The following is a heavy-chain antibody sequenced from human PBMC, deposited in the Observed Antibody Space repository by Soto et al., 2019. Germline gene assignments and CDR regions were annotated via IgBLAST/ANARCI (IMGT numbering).Heavy chain of an antibody. J-gene: IGHJ6*02. CDR3: ARGVDYYYYGMDV. Sequence: SETLSLTCTVSGGSISSYYWSWIRQPPGKGLEWIGYIYYSGSTNYNPSLKSRVTISVDTSKNQFSLKLSSVTAADTAVYYCARGVDYYYYGMDVWGQGTTVTISS. CDR1: GGSISSYY. V-gene: IGHV4-59*01. CDR2: IYYSGST.